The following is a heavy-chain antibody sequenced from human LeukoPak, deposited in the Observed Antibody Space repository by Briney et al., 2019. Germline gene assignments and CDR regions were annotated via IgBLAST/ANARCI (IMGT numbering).Heavy chain of an antibody. J-gene: IGHJ4*02. D-gene: IGHD5-18*01. V-gene: IGHV4-59*01. Sequence: SETLSLTCTVSGGSISSYYWSWIRQPPGKGLEWIGYIYYSGSTNYNPSLKSRVTISVDTSKNQFSLKLSSVTAADTAVYYCAKEPMIRGYSYGYSYFDYWGQGTLVTVSS. CDR2: IYYSGST. CDR3: AKEPMIRGYSYGYSYFDY. CDR1: GGSISSYY.